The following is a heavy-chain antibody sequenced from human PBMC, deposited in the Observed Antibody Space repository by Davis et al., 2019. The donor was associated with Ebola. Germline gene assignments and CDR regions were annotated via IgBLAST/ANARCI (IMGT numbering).Heavy chain of an antibody. CDR2: ISSSGSTI. CDR1: GFTFSDYY. J-gene: IGHJ4*02. D-gene: IGHD3-3*01. Sequence: GGSLRLSCAASGFTFSDYYMTWIRQAPGKGLEWVSYISSSGSTIYYADSVKGRFTISRDNAKNSLYLQMNSLRAEDTAVYYCARAFWSGYLALNWGQGTLVTVSS. V-gene: IGHV3-11*01. CDR3: ARAFWSGYLALN.